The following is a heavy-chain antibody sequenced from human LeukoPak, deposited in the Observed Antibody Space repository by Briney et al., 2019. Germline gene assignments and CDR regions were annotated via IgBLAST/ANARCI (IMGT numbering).Heavy chain of an antibody. CDR1: GFTFSSYG. V-gene: IGHV3-30*18. D-gene: IGHD4-17*01. CDR2: ISYDGSNK. Sequence: HPGGSLRLSCAASGFTFSSYGMHWVRQAPGKGLEWVAVISYDGSNKYYADSVKGRFTISRDNSKNTLYLQMNSLRAEDTAVYYCAKDYGANDAFDYWGQGTLVTVSS. J-gene: IGHJ4*02. CDR3: AKDYGANDAFDY.